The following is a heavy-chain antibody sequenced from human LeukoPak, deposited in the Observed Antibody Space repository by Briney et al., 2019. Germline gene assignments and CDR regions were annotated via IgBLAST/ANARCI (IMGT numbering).Heavy chain of an antibody. J-gene: IGHJ4*02. CDR3: VKGGTHYHRSGYYYLDLSD. Sequence: AGGSLRLSCAASRFTFNNYAMTWVRQAPGKGLDWVSDISSSGDTTYYADSVKGRFTISRDNAKNTLYLQMNSLRADDTAVYYCVKGGTHYHRSGYYYLDLSDWGEGTHVTVSS. CDR1: RFTFNNYA. CDR2: ISSSGDTT. V-gene: IGHV3-23*01. D-gene: IGHD3-22*01.